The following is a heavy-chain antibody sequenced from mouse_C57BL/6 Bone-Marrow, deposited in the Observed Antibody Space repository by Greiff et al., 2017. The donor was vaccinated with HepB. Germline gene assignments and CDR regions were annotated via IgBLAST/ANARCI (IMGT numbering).Heavy chain of an antibody. CDR3: ARRDYDYDLAY. CDR2: ISSGGSYT. V-gene: IGHV5-6*01. J-gene: IGHJ3*01. D-gene: IGHD2-4*01. CDR1: GFTFSSYG. Sequence: EVQLVESGGDLVKPGGSLKLSCAASGFTFSSYGMSWVRQTPDKRLEWVATISSGGSYTYYPDSVKGRFTISRDNAKNTLYLQMSSLKSEDTAMYYCARRDYDYDLAYWGQGTLVTVSA.